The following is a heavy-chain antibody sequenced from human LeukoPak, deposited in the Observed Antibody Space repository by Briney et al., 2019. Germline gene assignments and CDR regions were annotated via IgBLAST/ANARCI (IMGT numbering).Heavy chain of an antibody. CDR2: INHSGST. Sequence: SETLSLTCAVYGGSFSGYYWSWIRQPPGKGLEWIGEINHSGSTNYNPSLKSRVTISVDTSKNQFSLKLSSVTAADTAVYYCATRRRITMVRGVIFGRYFDYWGQGTLVTVSS. D-gene: IGHD3-10*01. CDR1: GGSFSGYY. V-gene: IGHV4-34*01. CDR3: ATRRRITMVRGVIFGRYFDY. J-gene: IGHJ4*02.